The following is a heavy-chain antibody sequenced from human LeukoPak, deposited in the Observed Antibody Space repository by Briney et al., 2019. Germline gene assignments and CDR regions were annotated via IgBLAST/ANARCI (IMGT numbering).Heavy chain of an antibody. CDR1: GGSFSGYY. V-gene: IGHV4-34*01. CDR2: INHSGST. Sequence: KPSETLSLTCAVYGGSFSGYYWSWIRQPPGKGLEWIGEINHSGSTNYSPSLKSRVSISVDTSKNRFSLKLNSLTAADTAVYYCAAAVDLGATMDWGQGTLVTVSS. D-gene: IGHD1-26*01. CDR3: AAAVDLGATMD. J-gene: IGHJ4*02.